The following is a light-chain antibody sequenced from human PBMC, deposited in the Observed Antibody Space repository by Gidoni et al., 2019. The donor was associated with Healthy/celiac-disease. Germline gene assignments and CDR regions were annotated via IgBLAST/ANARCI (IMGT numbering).Light chain of an antibody. Sequence: EIVLTQSLGTLSLSPGERATLPCRASQSVSSSHLAWYQQKPGQAPRLLIYSASIRATGIPDRFSGIGSGTDFTLTISRLRPEEFAVYYCQHYGSSPLTFGGGTKVEIK. CDR1: QSVSSSH. V-gene: IGKV3-20*01. J-gene: IGKJ4*01. CDR3: QHYGSSPLT. CDR2: SAS.